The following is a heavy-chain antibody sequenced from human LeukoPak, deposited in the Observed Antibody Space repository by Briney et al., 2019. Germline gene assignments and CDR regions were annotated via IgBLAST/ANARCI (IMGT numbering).Heavy chain of an antibody. D-gene: IGHD3-10*01. V-gene: IGHV4-39*07. J-gene: IGHJ6*02. CDR1: GDSISSRSYY. CDR3: ARDRPIPEDYGSGRIGFRYYYYYGMDV. CDR2: IFYGGTT. Sequence: SETLSLTCSVSGDSISSRSYYWAWIRQPPGKGLEWIGNIFYGGTTSYNPSLKSRVTISVDTSKNQFSLKLSSVTAADTAVYYCARDRPIPEDYGSGRIGFRYYYYYGMDVWGQGTTVTVSS.